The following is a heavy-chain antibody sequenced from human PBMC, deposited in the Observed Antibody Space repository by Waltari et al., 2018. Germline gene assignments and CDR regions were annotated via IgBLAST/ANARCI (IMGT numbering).Heavy chain of an antibody. D-gene: IGHD2-2*01. Sequence: QVQLVESGGGVVQPGRSLRLSCAASGFTFSSYAMHWVRQAPGKGLEWVAVISYDGINKYYADSVKGRFTISRDNSKNTLYLQMNSLRAEDTAVYYCARGIRVSTFLIVVVPAALDVWGQGTTVTVSS. V-gene: IGHV3-30-3*01. CDR3: ARGIRVSTFLIVVVPAALDV. J-gene: IGHJ6*02. CDR1: GFTFSSYA. CDR2: ISYDGINK.